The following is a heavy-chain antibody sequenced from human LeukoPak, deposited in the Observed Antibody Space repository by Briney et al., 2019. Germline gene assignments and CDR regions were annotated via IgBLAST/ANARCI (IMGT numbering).Heavy chain of an antibody. Sequence: GASVKVSCKASGYTFTSYDINWVRQATGQGLEWMGWINPNSGGTNYAQKFQGRVTMTRDTSISTAYMELSRLRSDDTAVYYCARDCYDILTGYCTQIDYWGQGTLVTVSS. CDR1: GYTFTSYD. V-gene: IGHV1-2*02. J-gene: IGHJ4*02. CDR2: INPNSGGT. CDR3: ARDCYDILTGYCTQIDY. D-gene: IGHD3-9*01.